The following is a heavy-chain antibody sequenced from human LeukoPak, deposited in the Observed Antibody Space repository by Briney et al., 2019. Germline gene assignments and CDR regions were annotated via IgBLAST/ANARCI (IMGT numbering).Heavy chain of an antibody. CDR3: ARDIPPRTLAAAGRYYYYYGMDV. Sequence: GGSLRLSCAASGFTFSSYSMNWVRQAPGKGLEWVSSISSSSSYIYYADSVKGRFTISRDNAKNSLYLQMNSLRAEDTAVYYCARDIPPRTLAAAGRYYYYYGMDVWGQGTTVTVSS. D-gene: IGHD6-13*01. CDR2: ISSSSSYI. CDR1: GFTFSSYS. J-gene: IGHJ6*02. V-gene: IGHV3-21*01.